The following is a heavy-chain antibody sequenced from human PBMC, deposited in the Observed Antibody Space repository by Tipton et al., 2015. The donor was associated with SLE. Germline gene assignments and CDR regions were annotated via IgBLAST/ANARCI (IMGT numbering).Heavy chain of an antibody. V-gene: IGHV4-59*12. CDR2: IYYSGST. CDR3: ARAPGLERLFYYYYYMDV. J-gene: IGHJ6*03. CDR1: GGSISNFY. Sequence: TLSLTCTVSGGSISNFYWSWIRQPPGKGLEWIGYIYYSGSTNYNPSLRSRVTMSLDMSKNQFSLKLSSVTAADTAVYYCARAPGLERLFYYYYYMDVWDKGTTVTVSS. D-gene: IGHD1-1*01.